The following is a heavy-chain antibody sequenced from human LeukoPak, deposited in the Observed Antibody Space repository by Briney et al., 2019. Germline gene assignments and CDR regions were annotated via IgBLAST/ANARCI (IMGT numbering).Heavy chain of an antibody. J-gene: IGHJ4*02. CDR2: ISGSGGST. CDR3: ARVRDTMVRGVIQRIDY. D-gene: IGHD3-10*01. CDR1: GFTFSSYA. V-gene: IGHV3-23*01. Sequence: GGSLRLSCAASGFTFSSYAMSWVRQAPGKGLEWVSAISGSGGSTYYADSVKGRFTISRDNSKNTLYLQMNSLRAEDTAVYYCARVRDTMVRGVIQRIDYWGQGTLVTVSS.